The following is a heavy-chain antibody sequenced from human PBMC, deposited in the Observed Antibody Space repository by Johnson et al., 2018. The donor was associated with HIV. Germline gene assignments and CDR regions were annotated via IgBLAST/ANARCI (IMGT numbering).Heavy chain of an antibody. Sequence: QEKLVESGGGVVQPGRSLRLSCAASGFTFSSYGMHWVRQAPGKGLEWVAVISYDGSNKYYADSVKGRFTISRDNSKNTLYLQMNSLRSEDTAVYYCARERRAGVKGAFDIWGQGTMVTVSS. CDR2: ISYDGSNK. J-gene: IGHJ3*02. V-gene: IGHV3-30*19. D-gene: IGHD2-21*01. CDR3: ARERRAGVKGAFDI. CDR1: GFTFSSYG.